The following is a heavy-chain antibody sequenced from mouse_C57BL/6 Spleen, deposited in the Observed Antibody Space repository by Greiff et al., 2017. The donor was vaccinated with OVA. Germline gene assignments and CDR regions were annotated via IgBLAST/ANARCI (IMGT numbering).Heavy chain of an antibody. CDR3: ARLAIYYYGSSYVRFAY. Sequence: DVQLQESGPGLVKPSQSLSLTCSVTGYSITSGYYWNWIRQFPGNKLEWMGYISYDGSNNYNPSLKNRISITRDTSKNQFFLKLNSVTTEDTATYYCARLAIYYYGSSYVRFAYWGQGTLVTVSA. J-gene: IGHJ3*01. CDR2: ISYDGSN. V-gene: IGHV3-6*01. CDR1: GYSITSGYY. D-gene: IGHD1-1*01.